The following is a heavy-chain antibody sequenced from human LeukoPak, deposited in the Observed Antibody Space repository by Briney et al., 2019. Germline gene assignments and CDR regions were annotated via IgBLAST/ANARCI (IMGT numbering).Heavy chain of an antibody. CDR1: GGSISSSNW. V-gene: IGHV4-4*02. Sequence: PSETLSLTCAVSGGSISSSNWWSWVRPPPGKGLEWIGEIYHSGSTNYNPSLKRRVTISVDKSKNQFSLKLSSVTAADTAVYYCAGAPYCSGGSCHYFDYWGQGTLVTVSS. J-gene: IGHJ4*02. CDR3: AGAPYCSGGSCHYFDY. CDR2: IYHSGST. D-gene: IGHD2-15*01.